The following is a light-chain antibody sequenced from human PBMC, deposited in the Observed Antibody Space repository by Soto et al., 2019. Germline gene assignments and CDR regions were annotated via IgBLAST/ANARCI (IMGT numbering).Light chain of an antibody. V-gene: IGKV1-39*01. CDR1: QNIANY. CDR3: QQSSNIPWT. Sequence: IQLTQSPSSLSASVGDRVTVSCRSSQNIANYLNWYVQRPGKAPELLIYSTSNLKSGVPSRFRGSGSGTHFSLTISGLQSEDFATYYCQQSSNIPWTFGQGTKVEIK. CDR2: STS. J-gene: IGKJ1*01.